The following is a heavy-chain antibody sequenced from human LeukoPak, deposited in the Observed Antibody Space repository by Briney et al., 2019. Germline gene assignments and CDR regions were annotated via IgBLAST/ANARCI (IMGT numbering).Heavy chain of an antibody. Sequence: GGSLRLSCVASGFTFSSYWMSWVRQPPGSGLEWVATIKHDGSEKYYGDSVKGRVTLSRDNAYNLLYLQMNSLRAEDTAVYYCARGLLGAVTTFDYWGHGTLVTVSS. V-gene: IGHV3-7*03. CDR1: GFTFSSYW. J-gene: IGHJ4*01. D-gene: IGHD4-11*01. CDR3: ARGLLGAVTTFDY. CDR2: IKHDGSEK.